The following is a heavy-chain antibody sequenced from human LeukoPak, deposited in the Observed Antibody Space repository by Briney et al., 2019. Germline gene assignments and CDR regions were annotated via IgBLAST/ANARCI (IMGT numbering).Heavy chain of an antibody. J-gene: IGHJ1*01. CDR2: INPSGGST. V-gene: IGHV1-46*01. CDR3: ARGYHCSSTSCYKQGYFQH. D-gene: IGHD2-2*02. Sequence: ASVKVSCKASEYPFIGYYMHWVRQAPGQGLEWMGIINPSGGSTSYAQKFQGRVTMTRDTSTSTVYMELSSLRSEDTAVYYCARGYHCSSTSCYKQGYFQHWGQGTLVTVSS. CDR1: EYPFIGYY.